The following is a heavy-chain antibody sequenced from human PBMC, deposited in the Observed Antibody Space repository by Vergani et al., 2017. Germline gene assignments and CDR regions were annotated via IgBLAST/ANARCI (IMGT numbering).Heavy chain of an antibody. V-gene: IGHV4-59*01. CDR3: ARGGWLVPDV. CDR2: ISYSGDT. J-gene: IGHJ4*02. D-gene: IGHD2-21*02. Sequence: QVQLHESGPGLLKPSETLSLTCTVSGDSISPYFWTWIRQPPGQGLEWIGYISYSGDTNCAPSLKSRVSISLDTSKNQFSLQVNSVTPSDTAVYYCARGGWLVPDVWGQGTLVTVSS. CDR1: GDSISPYF.